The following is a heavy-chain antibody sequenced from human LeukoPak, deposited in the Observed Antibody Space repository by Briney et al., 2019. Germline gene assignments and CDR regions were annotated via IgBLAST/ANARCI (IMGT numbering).Heavy chain of an antibody. Sequence: GASVKVSCKASGYTFTGYYMHWVRQAPGQGLEWMGWINPNSGGTNYARKFQGRVTMTRDTSISTAYMELSRLRSDDTAVYYCARADTMIVVPGDYWGQGTLVTVSS. V-gene: IGHV1-2*02. CDR1: GYTFTGYY. J-gene: IGHJ4*02. CDR3: ARADTMIVVPGDY. CDR2: INPNSGGT. D-gene: IGHD3-22*01.